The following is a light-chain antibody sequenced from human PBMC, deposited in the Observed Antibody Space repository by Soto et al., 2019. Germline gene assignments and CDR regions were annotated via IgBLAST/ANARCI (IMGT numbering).Light chain of an antibody. CDR1: QSISSY. CDR2: DAS. CDR3: QQRSNLPLT. V-gene: IGKV3-11*01. Sequence: EIVLTQSPATLSLSPGERATLSCRASQSISSYLAWYQQKLGQAPRLLIYDASNRATGFPARFSGSGSGTDFTLTISSLEPEDFAVYYCQQRSNLPLTFGQGTRLDIK. J-gene: IGKJ5*01.